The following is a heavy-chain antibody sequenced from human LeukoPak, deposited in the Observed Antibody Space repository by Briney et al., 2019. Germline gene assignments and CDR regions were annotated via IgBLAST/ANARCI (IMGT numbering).Heavy chain of an antibody. CDR1: GGSFSSYF. D-gene: IGHD5-18*01. CDR3: SRVDTSLVPDAFDI. J-gene: IGHJ3*02. Sequence: SETLSLTCTVSGGSFSSYFWSWIRQPPGKGLEWIGYIYSSGSTNYNPSLKSRHSISADTSKNEFSLTLRSVTAAGPGVYFCSRVDTSLVPDAFDIWGQGSMVTVSS. V-gene: IGHV4-59*01. CDR2: IYSSGST.